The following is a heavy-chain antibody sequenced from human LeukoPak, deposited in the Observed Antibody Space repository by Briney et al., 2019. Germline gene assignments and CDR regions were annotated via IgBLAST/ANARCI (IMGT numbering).Heavy chain of an antibody. CDR2: INPNSGGT. Sequence: ASVKVSCKASGYTFTGYYMHWVRQAPGQGLEWMGWINPNSGGTNYAQKFQGRVTMTRDTSISTAYMELSRLRSDDTAVYYCARVPPRGRDYGGKLYYFDYWAREPWSPSPQ. CDR3: ARVPPRGRDYGGKLYYFDY. CDR1: GYTFTGYY. V-gene: IGHV1-2*02. J-gene: IGHJ4*02. D-gene: IGHD4-23*01.